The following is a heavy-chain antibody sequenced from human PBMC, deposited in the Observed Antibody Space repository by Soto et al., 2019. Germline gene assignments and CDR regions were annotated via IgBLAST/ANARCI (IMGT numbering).Heavy chain of an antibody. CDR2: ISGSGGST. CDR3: AKDPSDPYWFDP. CDR1: GLTFSSYA. J-gene: IGHJ5*02. Sequence: GGSLRLSCAASGLTFSSYAMSWVRQAPGKGLEWVSAISGSGGSTYYADSVKGRFTISRDNSKNTLYLQMNSLRAEDTAVYYCAKDPSDPYWFDPWGQGTLVTVSS. V-gene: IGHV3-23*01.